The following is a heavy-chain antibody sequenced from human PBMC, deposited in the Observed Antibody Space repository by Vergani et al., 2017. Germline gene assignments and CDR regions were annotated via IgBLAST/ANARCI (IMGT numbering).Heavy chain of an antibody. CDR2: ISSSSSTI. D-gene: IGHD5/OR15-5a*01. V-gene: IGHV3-48*01. J-gene: IGHJ4*02. Sequence: EVQLVESGGGLVQPGGSLRLSCAASGFTFSSYSMNWVRQAPGKGLEWVSYISSSSSTIYYADSVKGRFTISRDNAKNSLYLQMNSLRAEDTAVYYCAKDPSWRSSHDDYWGQGTLVTVSS. CDR3: AKDPSWRSSHDDY. CDR1: GFTFSSYS.